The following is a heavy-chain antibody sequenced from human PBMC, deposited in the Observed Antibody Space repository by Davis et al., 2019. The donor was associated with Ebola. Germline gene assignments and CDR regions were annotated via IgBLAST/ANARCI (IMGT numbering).Heavy chain of an antibody. Sequence: GESLKISCTASGFNFSDYFMSWIRQAPGKGLEWVSYISDSGTPSYAESVKGRFTISRDNARNSLSLQMTNLRAEDTAVYYCARTVDLDFWGQGTRVTVSS. D-gene: IGHD4-11*01. CDR2: ISDSGTP. CDR3: ARTVDLDF. CDR1: GFNFSDYF. J-gene: IGHJ4*02. V-gene: IGHV3-11*01.